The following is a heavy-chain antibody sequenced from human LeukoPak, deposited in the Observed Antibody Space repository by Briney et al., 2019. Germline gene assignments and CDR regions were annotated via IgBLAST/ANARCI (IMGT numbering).Heavy chain of an antibody. J-gene: IGHJ4*02. CDR2: IEEDGGES. CDR3: AREGGDIADTGFDY. D-gene: IGHD2-15*01. Sequence: GGSLRLSCATSGFNFSSYWMSWVRQAPGKGLEWVASIEEDGGESYYLDSVKGRFTISRDNAKNSLYLQMNRLRAEDTAVYYCAREGGDIADTGFDYWGQGSLVAVSS. CDR1: GFNFSSYW. V-gene: IGHV3-7*01.